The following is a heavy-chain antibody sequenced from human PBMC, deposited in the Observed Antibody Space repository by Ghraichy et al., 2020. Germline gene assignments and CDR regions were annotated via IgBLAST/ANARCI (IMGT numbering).Heavy chain of an antibody. V-gene: IGHV3-30*02. CDR2: IRYDGSNK. Sequence: GGSLRLSCAASGFTFSSYGMHWVRQAPGKGLEWVAFIRYDGSNKYYAESVKGRFTISRDNSKNTLYLQMNSLRAEDTAVYYCANFGYGGNSGGDYWGQGTLVTVSS. D-gene: IGHD4-23*01. CDR1: GFTFSSYG. J-gene: IGHJ4*02. CDR3: ANFGYGGNSGGDY.